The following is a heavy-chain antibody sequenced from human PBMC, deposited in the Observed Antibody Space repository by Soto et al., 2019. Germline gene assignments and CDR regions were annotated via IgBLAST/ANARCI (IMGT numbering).Heavy chain of an antibody. J-gene: IGHJ6*02. CDR1: GGSISSSSYY. CDR2: IYYSGST. Sequence: SETLSLTCTVSGGSISSSSYYWGWIRQPPGKGLEWIGSIYYSGSTYYNPSLKSRVTISVDTSKNQFSLKLSSVTAADTAVYYCARRGTYGSGSYYYYYGMDVWGQGTTVTVSS. D-gene: IGHD3-10*01. CDR3: ARRGTYGSGSYYYYYGMDV. V-gene: IGHV4-39*01.